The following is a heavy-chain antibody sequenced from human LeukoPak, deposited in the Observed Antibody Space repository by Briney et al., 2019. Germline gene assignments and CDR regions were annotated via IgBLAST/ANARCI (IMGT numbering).Heavy chain of an antibody. J-gene: IGHJ5*02. Sequence: SETLSLTCTVSGGSISSYYWSWIRQPPGKGLEWIGYIYYSGSTNYNPSLKSRVTISVDTSKNQFSLKLSSVTAADTAVYYCATGRWGSSWYRGFDPWGQGTLVTVSS. V-gene: IGHV4-59*01. CDR3: ATGRWGSSWYRGFDP. CDR2: IYYSGST. CDR1: GGSISSYY. D-gene: IGHD6-13*01.